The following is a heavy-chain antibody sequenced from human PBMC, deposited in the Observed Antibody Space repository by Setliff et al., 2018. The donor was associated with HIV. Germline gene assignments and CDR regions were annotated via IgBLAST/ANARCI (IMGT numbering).Heavy chain of an antibody. CDR2: MSGDANSQ. J-gene: IGHJ4*02. CDR1: GFIFSTFP. V-gene: IGHV3-30*01. CDR3: ARDRNCGNGCYSSADH. D-gene: IGHD2-21*01. Sequence: PVGSLRLSCAASGFIFSTFPMHWVRQAPGKGLEWVAVMSGDANSQYYADSVRGRFTISRDNSKNTVYLQMNSLTTEDTAVYYCARDRNCGNGCYSSADHWGRGTLVTVSS.